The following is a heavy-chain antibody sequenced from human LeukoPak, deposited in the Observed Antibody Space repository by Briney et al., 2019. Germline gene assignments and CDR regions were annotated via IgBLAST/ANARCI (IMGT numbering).Heavy chain of an antibody. Sequence: GGSLRLSCAASVFTFSSYWMHWVRQGPGKGLGWVSRIHSDGSSTTYADSVKGRFTISRDNAKNTLYLQMNSLRAEDTAVYYCAREFPYLDYWGQGTLVTVSS. CDR2: IHSDGSST. V-gene: IGHV3-74*01. CDR3: AREFPYLDY. J-gene: IGHJ4*02. CDR1: VFTFSSYW.